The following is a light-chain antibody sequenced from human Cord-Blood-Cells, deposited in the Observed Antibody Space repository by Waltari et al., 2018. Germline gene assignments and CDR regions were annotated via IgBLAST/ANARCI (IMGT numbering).Light chain of an antibody. CDR3: QQSYSTPFT. CDR1: QSISSY. J-gene: IGKJ3*01. CDR2: AAS. V-gene: IGKV1-39*01. Sequence: DIQMTQSPSSLSASVGVRVTITCRASQSISSYLNWYQLKPGKAPKLLIYAASSLQSGVPSRFSGSGSGTDFTLTISSLQPEDFATYYCQQSYSTPFTFGPGTKVDIK.